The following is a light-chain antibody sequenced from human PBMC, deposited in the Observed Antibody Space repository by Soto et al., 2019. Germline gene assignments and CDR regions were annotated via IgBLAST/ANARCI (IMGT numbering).Light chain of an antibody. CDR3: CSYAGSSTFEV. J-gene: IGLJ1*01. CDR1: SSEVGSYNL. Sequence: QSVLTQPASVSGSPGKSITISCTGTSSEVGSYNLVSWYQQHPGKAPKLMIYEVSKRPSGVSNLFSGSKSGNTASLTISGLQAEDEADYYCCSYAGSSTFEVFGTGTKVTVL. V-gene: IGLV2-23*02. CDR2: EVS.